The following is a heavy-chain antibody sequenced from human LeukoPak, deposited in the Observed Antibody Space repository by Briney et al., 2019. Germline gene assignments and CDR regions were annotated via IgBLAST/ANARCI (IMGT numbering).Heavy chain of an antibody. J-gene: IGHJ4*02. D-gene: IGHD2-15*01. Sequence: GGSLRLSCAASGFTFNGDWINWVRQAPGKGLEWVANIKQDGSEKYYVDSVKGRFTISRDNAKNSLYLQMNSLRAEDTAVYYCARESLKYCSGGSCYYTGGTFDYWGQGTLVTVSS. CDR2: IKQDGSEK. V-gene: IGHV3-7*03. CDR1: GFTFNGDW. CDR3: ARESLKYCSGGSCYYTGGTFDY.